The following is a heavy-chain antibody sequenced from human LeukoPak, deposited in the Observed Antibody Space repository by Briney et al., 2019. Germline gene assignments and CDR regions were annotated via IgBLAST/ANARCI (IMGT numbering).Heavy chain of an antibody. CDR1: GYTFTGYY. V-gene: IGHV1-2*02. J-gene: IGHJ4*02. CDR3: ARVSDGPYYFDY. CDR2: INPNSGGT. Sequence: ASVKVSCKASGYTFTGYYMHWVRQAPGQGLEWMGWINPNSGGTNYAQKFQGRVTMTRDTSISTAYTELSRLRSDDTAVYCCARVSDGPYYFDYWGQGTLVTVSS.